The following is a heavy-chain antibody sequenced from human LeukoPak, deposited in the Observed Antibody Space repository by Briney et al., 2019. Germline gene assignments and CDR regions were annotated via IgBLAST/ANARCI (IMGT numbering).Heavy chain of an antibody. D-gene: IGHD3-10*01. Sequence: GGTLRLSCAASGFTFSNYGMSWVRQAPGKGLEWVSGISGSGDSTFYADSVKGGFTISRDNSKNTRYLQMNSLRAEDTAVYYCAKTYYSSRAHYYYYYYMDVWGKGTTVTISS. CDR1: GFTFSNYG. V-gene: IGHV3-23*01. CDR2: ISGSGDST. J-gene: IGHJ6*03. CDR3: AKTYYSSRAHYYYYYYMDV.